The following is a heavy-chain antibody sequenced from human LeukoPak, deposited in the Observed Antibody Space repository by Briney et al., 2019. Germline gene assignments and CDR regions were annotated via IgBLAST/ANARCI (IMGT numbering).Heavy chain of an antibody. CDR1: GFTFSSYS. V-gene: IGHV3-21*01. J-gene: IGHJ3*02. D-gene: IGHD6-13*01. Sequence: GGSLRLSCAASGFTFSSYSMNWVRQAPGKGLEWVSSISSSSYIYYADSVKGRLTISRDNAKNSLYLQMNSLRAEDTAVYYCAKLGAAAGKYGSAFDIWGQGTMVTVSS. CDR3: AKLGAAAGKYGSAFDI. CDR2: ISSSSYI.